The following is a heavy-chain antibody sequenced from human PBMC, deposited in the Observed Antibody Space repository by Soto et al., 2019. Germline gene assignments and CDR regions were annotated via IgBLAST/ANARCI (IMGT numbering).Heavy chain of an antibody. CDR3: ARVLTYGSGSYYKGGWFDP. V-gene: IGHV1-2*02. J-gene: IGHJ5*02. CDR1: GYTFTGYY. CDR2: INPNSGGT. D-gene: IGHD3-10*01. Sequence: ASVKVSCKASGYTFTGYYMHWVRQAPGQGLEWMGWINPNSGGTNYAQKFQGRVTMTRDTSISTAYMELSRLRSDDTAVYYCARVLTYGSGSYYKGGWFDPWGQGTLVTVSS.